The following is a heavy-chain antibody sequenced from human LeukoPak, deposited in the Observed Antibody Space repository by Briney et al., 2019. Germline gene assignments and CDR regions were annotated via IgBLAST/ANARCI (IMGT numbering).Heavy chain of an antibody. V-gene: IGHV3-21*01. CDR2: ISSRSHI. J-gene: IGHJ4*02. CDR1: GFTFSTYS. D-gene: IGHD2-15*01. CDR3: ARDAFSDGSSYFFSY. Sequence: PGGSLRLSCAASGFTFSTYSMNWVRQAPGKGLEWVSSISSRSHIYYADSVKGRSTISRDNAKNSLYLQMNSLRAEDTAVYYCARDAFSDGSSYFFSYWGQGTLVTVSS.